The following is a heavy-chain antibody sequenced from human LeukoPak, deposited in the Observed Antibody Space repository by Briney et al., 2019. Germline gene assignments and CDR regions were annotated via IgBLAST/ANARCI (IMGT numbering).Heavy chain of an antibody. Sequence: GESLKISCKGSGYSFTSYWIGWVPQVPRKGLEWIGVIYPGDSDTRYRPSFQGQVTISADKSISTAYLQWSSLKASDTAMYYCARQQGGPIDFDYWGQGTLVTVSS. V-gene: IGHV5-51*01. CDR3: ARQQGGPIDFDY. CDR2: IYPGDSDT. CDR1: GYSFTSYW. J-gene: IGHJ4*02. D-gene: IGHD3-16*01.